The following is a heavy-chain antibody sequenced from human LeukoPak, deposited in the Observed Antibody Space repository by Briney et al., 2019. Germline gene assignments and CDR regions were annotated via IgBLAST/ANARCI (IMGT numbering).Heavy chain of an antibody. Sequence: GGSLRLSCAASGCTFSINWMSWVRQAPGKGREWVASIKQDGSAKYYMDSVKGRFTISRDNAKNSLSLQMNSLRVEDTAVYYCAKGFMWGQGTLVTVSS. V-gene: IGHV3-7*01. D-gene: IGHD3-16*01. CDR1: GCTFSINW. CDR3: AKGFM. J-gene: IGHJ4*02. CDR2: IKQDGSAK.